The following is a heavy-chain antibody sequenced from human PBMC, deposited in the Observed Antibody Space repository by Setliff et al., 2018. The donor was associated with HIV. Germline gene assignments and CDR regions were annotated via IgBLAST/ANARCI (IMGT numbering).Heavy chain of an antibody. Sequence: PSETLSLTCTVSGASISSSSYHWGWIRQPPGKELEWIGTIFYSGSTYYNPSLKSRVTISVDTSKNQFSLKLSSVTAADTAVYYCASPSDQTAGGFDIWGQGTMVTVSS. V-gene: IGHV4-39*07. CDR1: GASISSSSYH. J-gene: IGHJ3*02. CDR2: IFYSGST. CDR3: ASPSDQTAGGFDI. D-gene: IGHD2-15*01.